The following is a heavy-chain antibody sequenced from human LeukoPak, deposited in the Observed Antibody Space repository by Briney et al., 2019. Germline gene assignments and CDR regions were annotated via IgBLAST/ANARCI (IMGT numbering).Heavy chain of an antibody. D-gene: IGHD5-18*01. Sequence: SETLSLTCAVYGGSFSGYYWSWIRQPPGKGLEWIGEINHSGSTNYNPSLKSRVTISVDTSKNQFSLKLSSVTAADTAVYYYARRRGYSYGYSLDYWGQGTLVTVSS. CDR1: GGSFSGYY. V-gene: IGHV4-34*01. CDR2: INHSGST. CDR3: ARRRGYSYGYSLDY. J-gene: IGHJ4*02.